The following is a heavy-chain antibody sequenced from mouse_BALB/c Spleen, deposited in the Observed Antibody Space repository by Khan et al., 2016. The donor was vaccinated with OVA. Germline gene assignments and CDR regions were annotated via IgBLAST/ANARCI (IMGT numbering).Heavy chain of an antibody. V-gene: IGHV5-4*02. CDR3: TRAGYGYFAY. D-gene: IGHD2-2*01. CDR1: GFTFSDYY. CDR2: ISDGGSST. Sequence: EVQLVESGGGLVKPGGSLKLSCAASGFTFSDYYMYWVRQTPGKRLEWVATISDGGSSTYYPDSVKGRFTFSRDNAKNNLYLQMSSLKSEDTAIYYCTRAGYGYFAYWGQGTLVTVSA. J-gene: IGHJ3*01.